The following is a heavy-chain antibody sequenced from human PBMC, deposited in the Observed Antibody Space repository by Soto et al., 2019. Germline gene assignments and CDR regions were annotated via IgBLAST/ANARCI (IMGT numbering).Heavy chain of an antibody. CDR2: ISSSGSTI. Sequence: QVQLVESGGGLVKPGGSLRLSCAASGFTFSDYYMSWIRQAPGKGLEWVSYISSSGSTIYYADSVQGRFTISRDNAKNLLYLQMNRLRAEDTVDYYCAREWRLDLWSGYSPFDPWGQGTLVTVSS. V-gene: IGHV3-11*01. J-gene: IGHJ5*02. CDR1: GFTFSDYY. CDR3: AREWRLDLWSGYSPFDP. D-gene: IGHD3-3*01.